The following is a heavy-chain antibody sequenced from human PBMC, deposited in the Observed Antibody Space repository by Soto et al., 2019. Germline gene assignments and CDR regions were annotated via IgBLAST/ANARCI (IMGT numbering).Heavy chain of an antibody. V-gene: IGHV3-66*01. CDR3: ARLLLWFGEPFDY. CDR2: TYSGGST. Sequence: PGGSLRLSCAASGFTVSGNYMNWVRQAPGKGLEWVSVTYSGGSTHFADSVKGRFTISRDSSKNALYLQMNNLRAEDTAVYYCARLLLWFGEPFDYWGQGTLVTVSS. J-gene: IGHJ4*02. CDR1: GFTVSGNY. D-gene: IGHD3-10*01.